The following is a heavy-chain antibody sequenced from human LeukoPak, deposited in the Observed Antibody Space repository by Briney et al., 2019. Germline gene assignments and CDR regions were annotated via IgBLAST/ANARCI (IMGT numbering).Heavy chain of an antibody. CDR3: TTDQGSGWSDY. Sequence: GGSLRLSCAASGFTFSSYAMSWVRQAPGKGLEWVGRIKSKTDGGTTDYAAPVKGRFTISRDDSKNTLYLQMNSLKTEDTAVYYCTTDQGSGWSDYWGQGTLVTVSS. D-gene: IGHD6-19*01. CDR2: IKSKTDGGTT. J-gene: IGHJ4*02. CDR1: GFTFSSYA. V-gene: IGHV3-15*01.